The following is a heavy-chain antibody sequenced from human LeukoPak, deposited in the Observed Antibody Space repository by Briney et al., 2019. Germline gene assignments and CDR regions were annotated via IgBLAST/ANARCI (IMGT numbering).Heavy chain of an antibody. V-gene: IGHV3-53*01. CDR2: IYSGGST. D-gene: IGHD6-13*01. CDR1: GFTVSNNY. J-gene: IGHJ4*02. CDR3: AAYSSRDY. Sequence: PGGSLRLSCAASGFTVSNNYMTWVRQAPGKGLEWVSLIYSGGSTYYADSVKGRFTISRDNSKNTLYLQMNSLRAEDTAVYYCAAYSSRDYWGQGTLVTVSS.